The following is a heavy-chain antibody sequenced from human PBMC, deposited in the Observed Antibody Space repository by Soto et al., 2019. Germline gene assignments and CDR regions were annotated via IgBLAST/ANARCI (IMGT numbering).Heavy chain of an antibody. CDR2: IYYSGST. V-gene: IGHV4-30-4*01. D-gene: IGHD1-7*01. CDR1: GGSISSGDYY. Sequence: PSETLSLTCTVSGGSISSGDYYWSWIRQPPGKGLEWIGYIYYSGSTYYNPSLKSRVTISVDTSKNQFSLKLSSVTAADTAVYYCARVGTGTRHYYYYGMDVRGQGTTVTVSS. CDR3: ARVGTGTRHYYYYGMDV. J-gene: IGHJ6*02.